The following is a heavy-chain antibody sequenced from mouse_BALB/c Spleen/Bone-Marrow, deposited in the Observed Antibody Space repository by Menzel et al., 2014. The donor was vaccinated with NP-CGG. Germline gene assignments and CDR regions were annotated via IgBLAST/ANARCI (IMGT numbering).Heavy chain of an antibody. CDR3: AKHRSVCPYAMDY. Sequence: VKLVESGPGLVAPSQSLSITCTVSGFSLSDYGVSWIRQSPGKGLEWLGEIWGGGKESYNSVLKSRLSINKDNSKSQVFLKMYSLQTDDTAIYYCAKHRSVCPYAMDYWGQGTSVTVSS. J-gene: IGHJ4*01. CDR2: IWGGGKE. D-gene: IGHD2-10*02. CDR1: GFSLSDYG. V-gene: IGHV2-6-5*01.